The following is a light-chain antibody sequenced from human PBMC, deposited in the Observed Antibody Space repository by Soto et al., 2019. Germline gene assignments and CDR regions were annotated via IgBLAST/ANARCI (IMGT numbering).Light chain of an antibody. V-gene: IGKV3-20*01. CDR2: GAS. J-gene: IGKJ5*01. Sequence: EILMTQSHGTLSFSPGERATLSCRASQSVGSGLAWYQQKPGQAPRLLISGASSRATGIPARFSGSGSGTDFTLTISRLEPEDFALYYCQHYVERSPITFGQGTRLEI. CDR1: QSVGSG. CDR3: QHYVERSPIT.